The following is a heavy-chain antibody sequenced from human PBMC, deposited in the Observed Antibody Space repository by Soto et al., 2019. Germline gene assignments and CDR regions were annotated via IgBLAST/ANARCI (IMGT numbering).Heavy chain of an antibody. V-gene: IGHV1-69*13. D-gene: IGHD3-3*01. Sequence: GASVKVSCKASGGTFSSYAISWVRQAPGQGLEWMGGIIPIFGTANYAQKFQSRVTITADESTSTAYMELSSLRSEDTAVYYCARDTVTIFGVALYWGQGTLVTVSS. CDR1: GGTFSSYA. J-gene: IGHJ4*02. CDR3: ARDTVTIFGVALY. CDR2: IIPIFGTA.